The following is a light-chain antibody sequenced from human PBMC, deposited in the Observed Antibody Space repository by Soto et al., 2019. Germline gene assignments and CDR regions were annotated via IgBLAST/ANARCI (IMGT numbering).Light chain of an antibody. CDR2: GAS. J-gene: IGKJ4*01. V-gene: IGKV3-20*01. CDR3: QQYGSSPRLT. Sequence: ELVLTQSPGTLSLSPGERATLPCRAIQSVSSSYLAWYQQKPGQAPRLLIYGASSRATGIPDRFSGSGSGTDVTLTISRLEPEDFAVYYCQQYGSSPRLTFGGGTKVDIK. CDR1: QSVSSSY.